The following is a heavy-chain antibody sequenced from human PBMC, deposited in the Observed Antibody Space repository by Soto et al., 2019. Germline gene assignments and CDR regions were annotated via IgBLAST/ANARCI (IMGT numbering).Heavy chain of an antibody. Sequence: SVKVSCKASGGTFSSYPISWVRQAPGQGLEWMGRIIPILGIPNYAQKFQGRVTITADKSTSTAYMELSSLRSADTAVYSCATSLAAGPLQTHAFDIWAQGKMVTVSS. CDR3: ATSLAAGPLQTHAFDI. D-gene: IGHD6-6*01. V-gene: IGHV1-69*02. CDR1: GGTFSSYP. J-gene: IGHJ3*02. CDR2: IIPILGIP.